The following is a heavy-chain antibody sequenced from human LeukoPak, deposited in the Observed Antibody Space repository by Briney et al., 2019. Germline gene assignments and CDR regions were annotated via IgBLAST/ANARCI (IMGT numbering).Heavy chain of an antibody. Sequence: NPSQTLSLTCTVSGGSISSGGYYWSWIRQPPGKGLEWIGYIYYSGSTNYNPSLKSRVTVSVDTSKNQFSLKLSSVTAADTAVYYCARHVSVWEVHNWFDPWGQGTLVTVSS. D-gene: IGHD3-10*01. J-gene: IGHJ5*02. CDR1: GGSISSGGYY. CDR2: IYYSGST. V-gene: IGHV4-61*08. CDR3: ARHVSVWEVHNWFDP.